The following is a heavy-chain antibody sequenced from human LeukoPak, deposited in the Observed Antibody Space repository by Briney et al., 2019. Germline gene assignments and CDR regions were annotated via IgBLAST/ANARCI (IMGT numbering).Heavy chain of an antibody. J-gene: IGHJ4*02. CDR1: GGSFSGYY. CDR3: ARGRITMVRGVIKGDYYFDY. CDR2: INHSGST. D-gene: IGHD3-10*01. V-gene: IGHV4-34*01. Sequence: PSETLSLTCAVYGGSFSGYYWSWIRQPPGKGLEWIGEINHSGSTNYNPSLKSRVTISVDTSKNQFSLKLSSVTAADTAVYDCARGRITMVRGVIKGDYYFDYWGQGTLVTVSS.